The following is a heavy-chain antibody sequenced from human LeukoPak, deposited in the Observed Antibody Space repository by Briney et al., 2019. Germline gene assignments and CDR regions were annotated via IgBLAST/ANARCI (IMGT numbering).Heavy chain of an antibody. CDR1: GFNFSSYA. V-gene: IGHV3-30*04. Sequence: GGSLRLSCAASGFNFSSYAMHWVRQAPGKGLEWVAVISYDGSNKYYADSVKGRFTISRDNSKNTLYLQMNSLRAEDTAVYYCARRPGGSGSYYPIDYWSQGTLVTVSS. J-gene: IGHJ4*02. CDR2: ISYDGSNK. CDR3: ARRPGGSGSYYPIDY. D-gene: IGHD3-10*01.